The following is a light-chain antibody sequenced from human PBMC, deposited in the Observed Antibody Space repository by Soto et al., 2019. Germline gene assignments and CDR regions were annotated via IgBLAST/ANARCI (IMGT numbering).Light chain of an antibody. V-gene: IGKV2-28*01. CDR1: QSLLHSSGYNY. CDR3: VQSLQTPGYT. CDR2: LGF. Sequence: DIVMTQSPLSLPVTPGEPASISCRSSQSLLHSSGYNYLDWYLQKPGQSPQLLLYLGFNRASGVPDRFIGSGSGTYFTLKISRVEAADVGVYYCVQSLQTPGYTFGKGTKLEIK. J-gene: IGKJ2*01.